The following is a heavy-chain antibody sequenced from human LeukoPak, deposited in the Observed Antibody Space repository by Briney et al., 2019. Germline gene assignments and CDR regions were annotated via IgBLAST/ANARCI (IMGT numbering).Heavy chain of an antibody. Sequence: ASVKVSCKASGYTFTRCYMHWVRQAPGQRLEWMGWINAGNGNTKYSQKFQGRVTITRDTSASTAYMELSSLRSEDTAVYYCAREGTGTTYYFDYWGQATLATVSS. V-gene: IGHV1-3*01. D-gene: IGHD1-1*01. CDR2: INAGNGNT. CDR3: AREGTGTTYYFDY. J-gene: IGHJ4*02. CDR1: GYTFTRCY.